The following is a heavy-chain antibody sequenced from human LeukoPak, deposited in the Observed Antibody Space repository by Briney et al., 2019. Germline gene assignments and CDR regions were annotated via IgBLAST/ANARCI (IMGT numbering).Heavy chain of an antibody. J-gene: IGHJ6*04. CDR3: AKDLSPVTSSDAHYYYYYGMDV. Sequence: GRSLRLSCAASGFTFSSYGMHWVRQAPGKGREWVAVISYDGSNKYYADSVKGRFTISRDNSKNTLYLQMNSLGAEDTAVYYCAKDLSPVTSSDAHYYYYYGMDVWGKGTTVTVSS. D-gene: IGHD4-17*01. V-gene: IGHV3-30*18. CDR2: ISYDGSNK. CDR1: GFTFSSYG.